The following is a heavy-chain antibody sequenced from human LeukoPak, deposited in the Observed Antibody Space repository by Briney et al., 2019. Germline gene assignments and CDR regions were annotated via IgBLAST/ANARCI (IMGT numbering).Heavy chain of an antibody. CDR2: IYSGGST. CDR1: GFTVSSNY. D-gene: IGHD6-13*01. CDR3: ARESQQRWYRGRGSYYFDY. J-gene: IGHJ4*02. Sequence: PGGSLRLSCAASGFTVSSNYMSWVRQAPGKGLEWVSVIYSGGSTYYADSVKGRFTISRDNSKNTLYLQMNSLRADDTAVYYCARESQQRWYRGRGSYYFDYWGQGTLVTVSS. V-gene: IGHV3-53*01.